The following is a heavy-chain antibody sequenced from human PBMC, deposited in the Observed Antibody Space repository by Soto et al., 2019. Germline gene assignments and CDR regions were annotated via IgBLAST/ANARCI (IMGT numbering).Heavy chain of an antibody. V-gene: IGHV3-30*03. Sequence: QVQLVESGGGVVQPGRSLRLSCAASGFTFSSYGMHWVRQAPGKGLEWVAVISYDGSNKYYADSVKGRFTISRDNSKNTLYLQMNSLRAEDTAVYYCARQPYSSSSYFAYWGQGTLVTVSS. CDR2: ISYDGSNK. CDR1: GFTFSSYG. CDR3: ARQPYSSSSYFAY. J-gene: IGHJ4*02. D-gene: IGHD6-6*01.